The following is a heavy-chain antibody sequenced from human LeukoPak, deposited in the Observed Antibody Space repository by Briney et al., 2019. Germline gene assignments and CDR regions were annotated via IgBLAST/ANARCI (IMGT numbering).Heavy chain of an antibody. CDR3: ARGRCTTTNCYSANYYGLDA. Sequence: ASVKVSCKASGCTFFNYHIHWVRQTPGRGLEWMGVINPTGGSTTYAQHFQGRVTVTRDTSTSTGYIEVSSLTSEDTAVYYCARGRCTTTNCYSANYYGLDAWGQGTTVTVSS. D-gene: IGHD2-2*02. J-gene: IGHJ6*02. CDR1: GCTFFNYH. CDR2: INPTGGST. V-gene: IGHV1-46*01.